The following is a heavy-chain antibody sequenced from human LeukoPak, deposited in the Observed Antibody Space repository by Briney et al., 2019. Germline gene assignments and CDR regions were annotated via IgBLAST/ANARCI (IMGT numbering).Heavy chain of an antibody. CDR1: GYIFTNFG. CDR3: ARHTGSLYDFWSGYIDY. Sequence: AASVKVSCKASGYIFTNFGISWVRQAPGQGLEWMGWISAYNGNTKYVQKFQGRVTMTTDTSTRTAYMELRSLRSDDTAVYYCARHTGSLYDFWSGYIDYWGQGTLVTVSS. V-gene: IGHV1-18*01. D-gene: IGHD3-3*01. CDR2: ISAYNGNT. J-gene: IGHJ4*02.